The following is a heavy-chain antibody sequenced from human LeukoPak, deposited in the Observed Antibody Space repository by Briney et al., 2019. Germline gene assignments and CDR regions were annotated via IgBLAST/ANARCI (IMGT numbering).Heavy chain of an antibody. J-gene: IGHJ4*02. CDR3: ARVSGSWSGCYFDY. V-gene: IGHV1-8*01. CDR1: GYTFTSYD. Sequence: ASVKVSCKASGYTFTSYDINWVRQATGQGLEWMGWMNPNSGNTGYAQKFQGRVTMTRNTSISTAYMELSSLRSEDTAVYYCARVSGSWSGCYFDYWGQGTLVTVSS. CDR2: MNPNSGNT. D-gene: IGHD6-13*01.